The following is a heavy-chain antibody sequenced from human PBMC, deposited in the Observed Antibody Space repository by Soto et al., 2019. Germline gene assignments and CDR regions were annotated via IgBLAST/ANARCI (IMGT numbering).Heavy chain of an antibody. D-gene: IGHD2-2*01. CDR2: INPSGGST. CDR1: GYTFTSYY. J-gene: IGHJ4*02. Sequence: QVQLVQSGAEVKKPGASVKVSCKASGYTFTSYYMHWVRQAPGQGLEWMGIINPSGGSTSYAQKFQGRVTRTRDTSTSTVYMGLSSVRSEDTVVYYCARGGGYCSSTSCDADYWGQGTLVTVSS. CDR3: ARGGGYCSSTSCDADY. V-gene: IGHV1-46*03.